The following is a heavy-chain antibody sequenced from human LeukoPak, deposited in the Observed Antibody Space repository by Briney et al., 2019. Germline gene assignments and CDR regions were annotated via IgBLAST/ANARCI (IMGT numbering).Heavy chain of an antibody. J-gene: IGHJ4*01. CDR3: ARDGAYSTIFY. CDR2: INSDESST. Sequence: GGSLRLSCAASGFPFNSYWMTWVRQAPGKGLVWVSRINSDESSTSYADSVKGRFTISRDNAKNTLYLQMNSLRAEDTAVYYCARDGAYSTIFYWGQGTLVTVSS. V-gene: IGHV3-74*01. CDR1: GFPFNSYW. D-gene: IGHD3-3*01.